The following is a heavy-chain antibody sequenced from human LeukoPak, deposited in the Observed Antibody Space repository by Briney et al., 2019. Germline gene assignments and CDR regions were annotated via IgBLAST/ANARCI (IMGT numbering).Heavy chain of an antibody. CDR3: ARNLGT. Sequence: SETLSLTCTVSGGSISSSYYYWGWIRQPPGKGLEWIGSIYYSGSTYYNPSLKSRVTISVDTSKNQFSLKLRSVTAADTAVYYCARNLGTWGKETLFPVPS. V-gene: IGHV4-39*01. CDR2: IYYSGST. D-gene: IGHD3-16*01. CDR1: GGSISSSYYY. J-gene: IGHJ4*02.